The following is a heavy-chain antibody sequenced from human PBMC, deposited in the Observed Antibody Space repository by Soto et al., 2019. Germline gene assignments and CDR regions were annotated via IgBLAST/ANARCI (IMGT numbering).Heavy chain of an antibody. Sequence: EVQLVESGGGLVQPGRSLRLSCVASGFTFDDYAMHWVRQVPGKGLEWVAGISWDSGSIGYAGSVKGRCTISRDNAKNSLYLQMNSRRTEDTALYYCVKKVKIFGVITHDAFDIWGQGTMVTVSS. CDR1: GFTFDDYA. CDR2: ISWDSGSI. V-gene: IGHV3-9*01. D-gene: IGHD3-3*01. J-gene: IGHJ3*02. CDR3: VKKVKIFGVITHDAFDI.